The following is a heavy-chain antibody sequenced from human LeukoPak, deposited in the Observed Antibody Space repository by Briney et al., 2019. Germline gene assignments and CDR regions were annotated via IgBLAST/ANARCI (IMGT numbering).Heavy chain of an antibody. Sequence: ASVKVCCKASGYTFTSYDFNLMRHATGQGLEWMGWMNPNSGSTGSAQKVQGRGTMTRNTSISTAYMALSSLRSEDTAVYYCARGFRGDYVFNYWGQGTLVTASS. CDR2: MNPNSGST. D-gene: IGHD4-17*01. J-gene: IGHJ4*02. CDR1: GYTFTSYD. CDR3: ARGFRGDYVFNY. V-gene: IGHV1-8*01.